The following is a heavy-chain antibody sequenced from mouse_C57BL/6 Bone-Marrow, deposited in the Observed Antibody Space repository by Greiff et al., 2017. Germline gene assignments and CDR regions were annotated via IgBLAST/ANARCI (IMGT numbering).Heavy chain of an antibody. V-gene: IGHV1-18*01. Sequence: EVKLLESGPELVKPGASVKIPCKASGYTFTDYNMDWVKQSPGQSLEWIGDINPNNGGTIYNQKFQGKATLTVDKSSSTAYMELSSLTSEDTAVYYCARAISSSYCISWYFDVWGTGTTVTVSS. J-gene: IGHJ1*03. CDR2: INPNNGGT. CDR1: GYTFTDYN. CDR3: ARAISSSYCISWYFDV. D-gene: IGHD1-1*01.